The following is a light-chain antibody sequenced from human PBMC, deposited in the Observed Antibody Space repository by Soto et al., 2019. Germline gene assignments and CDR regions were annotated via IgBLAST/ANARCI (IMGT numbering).Light chain of an antibody. Sequence: EIVLTQSPASLSLYPGERATLSCRASQSVDSHLVWYQQKPGQAPRLLIFAASNRATGIPVRFSGSGSGTDFTLAINRLEPDDFAVYYCQQRSDWPITFGQRTKVDIK. CDR2: AAS. CDR1: QSVDSH. V-gene: IGKV3-11*01. CDR3: QQRSDWPIT. J-gene: IGKJ1*01.